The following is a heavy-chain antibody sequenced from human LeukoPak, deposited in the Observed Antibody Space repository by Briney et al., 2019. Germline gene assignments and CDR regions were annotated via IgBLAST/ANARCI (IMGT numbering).Heavy chain of an antibody. CDR3: AKGQAVAGTFYYYYYGMDV. V-gene: IGHV3-23*01. CDR2: ISGSGGST. CDR1: GFTFSSYA. D-gene: IGHD6-19*01. Sequence: GGSLRLSCAASGFTFSSYAMSWVRQAPGKGLEWVSAISGSGGSTYYADSVKGRFTISKDNSKNTLYLQMNSLRAEDTAVYYCAKGQAVAGTFYYYYYGMDVWGKGTTVTVSS. J-gene: IGHJ6*04.